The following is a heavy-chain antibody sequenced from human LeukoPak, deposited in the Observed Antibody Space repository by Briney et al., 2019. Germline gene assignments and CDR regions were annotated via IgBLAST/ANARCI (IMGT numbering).Heavy chain of an antibody. D-gene: IGHD3-22*01. J-gene: IGHJ3*02. CDR3: ATGEKVVVPDAFDI. CDR2: ICSNGGCT. CDR1: GSTFSSFA. Sequence: GGSLRLSCAASGSTFSSFAMHWVRQAPGKQLEYVSAICSNGGCTYYANSVKGRFTISRDNSKNTLYLQMGSLRAEDTAVYYCATGEKVVVPDAFDIWGQGTMVTVSS. V-gene: IGHV3-64*01.